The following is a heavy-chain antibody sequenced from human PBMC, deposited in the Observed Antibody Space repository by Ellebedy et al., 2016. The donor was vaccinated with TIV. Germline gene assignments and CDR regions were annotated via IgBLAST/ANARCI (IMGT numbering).Heavy chain of an antibody. Sequence: PGGSLRLSCAASGFIFNDYYMSLIRQAPGTGLEWSSYVSHSSYYSNYADSVRGRFTISRDNAEKTLFLQMISLRAEDTAVYYCAIDSRHGGADTFYHYGLDVWGRGTTVTVSS. D-gene: IGHD3-16*01. CDR1: GFIFNDYY. V-gene: IGHV3-11*06. J-gene: IGHJ6*02. CDR3: AIDSRHGGADTFYHYGLDV. CDR2: VSHSSYYS.